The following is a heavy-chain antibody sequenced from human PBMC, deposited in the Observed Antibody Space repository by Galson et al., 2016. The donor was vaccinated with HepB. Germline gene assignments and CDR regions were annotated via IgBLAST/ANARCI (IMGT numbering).Heavy chain of an antibody. D-gene: IGHD3-10*01. CDR1: GGSFTAYS. V-gene: IGHV4-34*01. J-gene: IGHJ4*02. CDR2: IDHSGSA. Sequence: SETLSLTCTVYGGSFTAYSWGWIRQPPGKGLEWIGRIDHSGSANYNPSLKSRVTISLDTSKNQFSLKLSSVAAADTGVYYCASDGESSFDVWGQGALVTVSS. CDR3: ASDGESSFDV.